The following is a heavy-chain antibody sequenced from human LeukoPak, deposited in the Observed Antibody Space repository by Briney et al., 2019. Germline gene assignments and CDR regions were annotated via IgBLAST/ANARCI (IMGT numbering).Heavy chain of an antibody. J-gene: IGHJ4*02. Sequence: GGSLRLSCEASGLTLSDYWMSWVRQAPGKGLEWVANINQDGSAKCYVDSVKGRFTISRDNADSSLYLQMNALRADDTAMYYCATSHHTSSGQNFDYWGQGTLVSVSS. D-gene: IGHD6-25*01. CDR3: ATSHHTSSGQNFDY. CDR1: GLTLSDYW. CDR2: INQDGSAK. V-gene: IGHV3-7*01.